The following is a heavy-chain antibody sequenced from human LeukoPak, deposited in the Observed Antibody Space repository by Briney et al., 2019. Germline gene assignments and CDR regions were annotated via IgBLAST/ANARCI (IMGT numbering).Heavy chain of an antibody. V-gene: IGHV3-48*01. CDR1: GFTFSSYS. J-gene: IGHJ4*02. D-gene: IGHD4-17*01. Sequence: GGSLRLSCAASGFTFSSYSMNWVRQAPGKGLEWVSYISSGSTTIYYADSVKGRFTISRDNARNSLYLQMNSLRAEDTAVYYCARALIGDYDKLDYWGQGTLVTVSS. CDR2: ISSGSTTI. CDR3: ARALIGDYDKLDY.